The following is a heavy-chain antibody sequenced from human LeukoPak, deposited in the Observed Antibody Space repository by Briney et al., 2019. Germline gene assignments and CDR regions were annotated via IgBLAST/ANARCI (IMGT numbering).Heavy chain of an antibody. J-gene: IGHJ4*02. CDR2: INPNSGGT. D-gene: IGHD2-2*02. CDR3: ARGRRRFVVVPAAISFDY. CDR1: GYTFTGYY. V-gene: IGHV1-2*02. Sequence: ASVKVSCKASGYTFTGYYMHWVRQAPGQGLEWMGWINPNSGGTNYAQKFQGRVTMTRNTSISTAYMELSSLRSEDTAVYYCARGRRRFVVVPAAISFDYWGQGTLVTVSS.